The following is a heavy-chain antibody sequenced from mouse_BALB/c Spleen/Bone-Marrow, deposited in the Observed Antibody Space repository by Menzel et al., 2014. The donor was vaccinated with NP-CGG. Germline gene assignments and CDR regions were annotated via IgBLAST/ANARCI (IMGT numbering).Heavy chain of an antibody. D-gene: IGHD1-1*01. CDR2: IWGSGNT. J-gene: IGHJ4*01. CDR1: GFSLSRYS. CDR3: ARRELHDMDY. V-gene: IGHV2-6-4*01. Sequence: VQLQQSGPGLVAPSQSLSITCTVSGFSLSRYSVHWVRQSPGKGLEWLGMIWGSGNTDYNSALKSRLSIIQDNSKSQIFLKMNSLQTDDTAMYFCARRELHDMDYWGQGTSVTVSS.